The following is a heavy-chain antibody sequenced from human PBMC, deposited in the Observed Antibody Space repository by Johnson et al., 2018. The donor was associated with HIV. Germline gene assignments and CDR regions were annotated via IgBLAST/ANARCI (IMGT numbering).Heavy chain of an antibody. CDR1: GFTFRNYW. Sequence: VKLVESGGGFVQPGGTLRLSCVVSGFTFRNYWMEWVRQAPGKGLVWVSRISTDGGRTTYADSVKGRFTISRDNSKNTLYLQMGSLRAEDMAVYYCARGGLEMATITDAFDIWDQGTMVTVSS. V-gene: IGHV3-74*01. D-gene: IGHD5-24*01. CDR2: ISTDGGRT. CDR3: ARGGLEMATITDAFDI. J-gene: IGHJ3*02.